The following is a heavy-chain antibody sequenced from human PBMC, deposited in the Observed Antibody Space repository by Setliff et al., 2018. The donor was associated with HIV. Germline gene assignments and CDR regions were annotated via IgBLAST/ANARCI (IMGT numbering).Heavy chain of an antibody. D-gene: IGHD3-3*02. CDR1: GFSFSDAW. J-gene: IGHJ6*02. CDR2: ISNDGGRE. CDR3: TRKLAPGHGMDV. Sequence: PGGSLRLSCAASGFSFSDAWMSWVRQAPGRGLEWAAIISNDGGREYYVDSVKGRLTISRDNAKNSLYLQMDSLRVEDTTVYYCTRKLAPGHGMDVWGQGTTVTVSS. V-gene: IGHV3-7*01.